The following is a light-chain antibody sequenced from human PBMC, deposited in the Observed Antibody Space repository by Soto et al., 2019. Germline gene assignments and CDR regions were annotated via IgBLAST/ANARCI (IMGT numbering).Light chain of an antibody. CDR1: QSVSSSY. CDR3: QQYGSSPRT. J-gene: IGKJ2*01. Sequence: EIVLTQSPGTLSLSPGERATLSCRASQSVSSSYLAWYQQKPGQAPRLLIYGASSRATGIPDRFSGSGSGTDFNLTISRLEPEDCAVDYCQQYGSSPRTFGQGTKLEIK. CDR2: GAS. V-gene: IGKV3-20*01.